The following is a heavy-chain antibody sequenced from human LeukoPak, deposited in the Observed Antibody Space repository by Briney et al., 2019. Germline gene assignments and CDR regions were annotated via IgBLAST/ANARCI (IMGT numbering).Heavy chain of an antibody. D-gene: IGHD2-21*02. Sequence: ESGPALVKPTQTLTLTCTFSGFLLNTDGMCVSWIRQPPGKGLEWIGFIHYSGRTNYNPSLESRVTISIDTSKNQFSLNLNSVTAADTAVYYCARHLRGVMTCFDNWGQGTLVTVSS. CDR1: GFLLNTDGMC. CDR2: IHYSGRT. V-gene: IGHV4-61*08. CDR3: ARHLRGVMTCFDN. J-gene: IGHJ4*02.